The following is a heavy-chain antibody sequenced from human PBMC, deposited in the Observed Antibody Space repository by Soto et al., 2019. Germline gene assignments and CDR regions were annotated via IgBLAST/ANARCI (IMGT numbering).Heavy chain of an antibody. CDR1: GFTFSSHD. CDR2: IDSAGDA. Sequence: EVQLVESGGGLVQPGGSLRLSCAASGFTFSSHDMHWVRQVTGKGLEWVSGIDSAGDAKYPASVKGRFTISRENAKNSWQHEMNSRGAGDTAVYYCARGGIWGVSWNWSGTWGQGTLGTVSS. J-gene: IGHJ5*02. V-gene: IGHV3-13*01. D-gene: IGHD3-10*01. CDR3: ARGGIWGVSWNWSGT.